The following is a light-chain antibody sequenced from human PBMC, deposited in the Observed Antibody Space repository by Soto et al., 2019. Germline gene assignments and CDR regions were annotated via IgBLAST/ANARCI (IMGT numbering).Light chain of an antibody. CDR1: QSLLYSSNNKNY. Sequence: DIVMTQSPDSLAVSLGERATINCKSSQSLLYSSNNKNYIAWYQQKPGQPPKLLIYWASTRESGVPDRFSGSGSGTDFTLTISSLQAEDVAVYYCQQYYSALTFGGGTKVEIK. CDR3: QQYYSALT. J-gene: IGKJ4*01. CDR2: WAS. V-gene: IGKV4-1*01.